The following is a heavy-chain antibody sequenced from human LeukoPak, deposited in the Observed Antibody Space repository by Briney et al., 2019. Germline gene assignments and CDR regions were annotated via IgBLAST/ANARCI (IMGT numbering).Heavy chain of an antibody. V-gene: IGHV3-21*01. CDR3: TSNRGYSYGPPDLFDY. J-gene: IGHJ4*02. Sequence: PGGSLRLSCAASGFTFSSYSMNWVRQAPGKGLEWVSSISRSSSYIYYADSVKGRFTISRDNAKNSLYLQMNSLRAEDTAVYYCTSNRGYSYGPPDLFDYWGQGTLVTVSS. D-gene: IGHD5-18*01. CDR1: GFTFSSYS. CDR2: ISRSSSYI.